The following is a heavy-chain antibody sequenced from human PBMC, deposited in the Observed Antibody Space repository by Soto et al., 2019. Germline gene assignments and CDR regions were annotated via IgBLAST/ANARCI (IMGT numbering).Heavy chain of an antibody. Sequence: GSGPTLVNPTQTLTLTCTFSGFSLSTSGMCVSWIRQPPGKALEWLALIDWDDDKYYSTSLKTRLTISKDTSKNRVVLTMTNMDPVDTATYYCARITMVRGDIYYYYYGMDVWGQGTTVTVSS. CDR1: GFSLSTSGMC. CDR3: ARITMVRGDIYYYYYGMDV. CDR2: IDWDDDK. V-gene: IGHV2-70*01. J-gene: IGHJ6*02. D-gene: IGHD3-10*01.